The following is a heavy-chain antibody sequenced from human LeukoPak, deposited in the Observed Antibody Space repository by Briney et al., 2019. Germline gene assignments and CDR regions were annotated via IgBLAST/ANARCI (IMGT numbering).Heavy chain of an antibody. J-gene: IGHJ4*02. Sequence: GGSLRLSCAASGFTFSSYAMSWVRQAPGKGLEWVSYISTGSSTIYYADSVKGRFTISRDNAKNSLYLQMNSLRAEDTAVYYCARDWGSTWYGGYYWGQGTLVTVSS. V-gene: IGHV3-48*04. CDR1: GFTFSSYA. CDR2: ISTGSSTI. D-gene: IGHD6-13*01. CDR3: ARDWGSTWYGGYY.